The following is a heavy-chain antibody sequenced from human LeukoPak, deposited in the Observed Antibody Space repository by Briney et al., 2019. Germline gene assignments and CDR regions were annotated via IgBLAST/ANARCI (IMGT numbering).Heavy chain of an antibody. J-gene: IGHJ6*03. V-gene: IGHV4-59*01. CDR3: ARVVYCSSTSCYPYYYYYMDV. CDR2: IYYSGIT. Sequence: SETLSLTCTVSGGSISSYYWSWIRQPPGKGLEWIGYIYYSGITNYNPSLKSRVTISVDTSKNPFSLKLSSVTAADTAVYYCARVVYCSSTSCYPYYYYYMDVWGKGTTVTVSS. D-gene: IGHD2-2*01. CDR1: GGSISSYY.